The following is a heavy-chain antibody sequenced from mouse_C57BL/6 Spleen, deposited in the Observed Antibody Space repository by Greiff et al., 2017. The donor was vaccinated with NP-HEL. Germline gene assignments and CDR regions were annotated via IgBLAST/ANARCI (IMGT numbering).Heavy chain of an antibody. V-gene: IGHV1-52*01. J-gene: IGHJ4*01. CDR1: GYTFTSYW. Sequence: VQLQQPGAELVRPGSSVKLSCKASGYTFTSYWMHWVKQRPIQGLEWIGNIDPSDSETHYNQKFKDKATLTADKSSSTAYMQLSSLTSEDSAVYYCARAVITSHYPMDYWGQGTSVTVSS. CDR3: ARAVITSHYPMDY. D-gene: IGHD2-4*01. CDR2: IDPSDSET.